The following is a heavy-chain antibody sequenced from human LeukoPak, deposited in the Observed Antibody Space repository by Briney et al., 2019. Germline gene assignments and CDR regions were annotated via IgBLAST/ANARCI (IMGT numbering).Heavy chain of an antibody. J-gene: IGHJ4*02. V-gene: IGHV3-48*01. Sequence: GGSLRLSCAASGFTFSSYSMNCVRQAPGKGLEGVSYISSSSSTIYYADSVKGRFTISRDNAKTSMYLKMNSLRAEDPAVYYCARDQGLYYSDSSGYKSFESWGQGTLVTVSS. CDR1: GFTFSSYS. D-gene: IGHD3-22*01. CDR2: ISSSSSTI. CDR3: ARDQGLYYSDSSGYKSFES.